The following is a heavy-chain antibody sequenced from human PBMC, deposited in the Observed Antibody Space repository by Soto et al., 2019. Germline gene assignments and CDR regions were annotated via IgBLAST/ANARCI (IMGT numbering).Heavy chain of an antibody. Sequence: ASVKVSCKASGYTFPTCDIHWVRQAPGRGLEWMSWMNPYTGKTGNAQRFQGRVTMARDTSISTAYMEVSSLRSEDTGVYYCVRRKERSGPHYFAACGQGTLVTVSS. CDR1: GYTFPTCD. CDR2: MNPYTGKT. CDR3: VRRKERSGPHYFAA. J-gene: IGHJ4*02. V-gene: IGHV1-8*02. D-gene: IGHD6-25*01.